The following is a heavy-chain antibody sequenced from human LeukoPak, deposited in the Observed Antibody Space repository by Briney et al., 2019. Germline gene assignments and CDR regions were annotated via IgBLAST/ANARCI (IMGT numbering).Heavy chain of an antibody. CDR3: AREGYYDSSDPRWFDP. CDR1: GYTFTGYY. D-gene: IGHD3-22*01. J-gene: IGHJ5*02. Sequence: GASVKVSCKASGYTFTGYYMHWVRQAPGQGLEWMGWINPNSGGTNYAQKFQGRVTMTRDTSISTAYMELSRLRSDDTAVYYSAREGYYDSSDPRWFDPWGQGTLVTVSS. V-gene: IGHV1-2*02. CDR2: INPNSGGT.